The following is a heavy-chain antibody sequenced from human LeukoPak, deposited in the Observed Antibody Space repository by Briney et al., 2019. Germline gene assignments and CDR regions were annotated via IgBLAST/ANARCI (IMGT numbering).Heavy chain of an antibody. CDR3: ARVLATYYYYMDV. CDR2: IKQDGSEK. J-gene: IGHJ6*03. Sequence: HAGGSLRLSCAASGFTFSTYWMSWVRQAPGKGLEWVANIKQDGSEKDYVDSVKGRFTISRDNAKNSLYLQMNSLRAEDTAVYYCARVLATYYYYMDVWGKGTTVTISS. V-gene: IGHV3-7*03. D-gene: IGHD3-3*02. CDR1: GFTFSTYW.